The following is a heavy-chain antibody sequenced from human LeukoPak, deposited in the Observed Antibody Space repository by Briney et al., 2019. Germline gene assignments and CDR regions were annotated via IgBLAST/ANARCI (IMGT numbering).Heavy chain of an antibody. CDR3: AGGPYYYYGMDV. J-gene: IGHJ6*02. CDR2: IYYSGST. CDR1: GGSISSYH. Sequence: SETLSLTCTVSGGSISSYHWSWIRQPPGKGLEWIGYIYYSGSTNYNPSLKSRVTISVDTSKNQFSLKLSSVTAADTAVYYCAGGPYYYYGMDVWGQGTTVTVSS. V-gene: IGHV4-59*08.